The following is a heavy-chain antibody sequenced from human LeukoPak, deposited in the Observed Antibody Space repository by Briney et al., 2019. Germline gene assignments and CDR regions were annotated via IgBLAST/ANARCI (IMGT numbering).Heavy chain of an antibody. Sequence: SETLSLTCAVYGGSFSGYYWSWIRQPPGKGLEWIGEINHSGSTNYNPSLKSRVTISVDTSKNQFSLKLSSVTAADTAVYYCARGSGSGGRNYYGMDVWGKGTTVTVSS. CDR1: GGSFSGYY. J-gene: IGHJ6*04. CDR2: INHSGST. CDR3: ARGSGSGGRNYYGMDV. V-gene: IGHV4-34*01. D-gene: IGHD3-10*01.